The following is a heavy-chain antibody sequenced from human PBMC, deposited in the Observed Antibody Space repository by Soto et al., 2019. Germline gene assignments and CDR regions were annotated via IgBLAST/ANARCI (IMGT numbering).Heavy chain of an antibody. CDR1: GCTISGYY. Sequence: SETLSLTCRVSGCTISGYYWTWIRQPAGKGLEWIGRIYSSGNTKYNPSLQSRVTMSLDTSNNQFSLRLTSVTAADTAVYYCARGQRFSEWFDPWGQGTLVIVSS. CDR2: IYSSGNT. CDR3: ARGQRFSEWFDP. V-gene: IGHV4-4*07. D-gene: IGHD3-3*01. J-gene: IGHJ5*02.